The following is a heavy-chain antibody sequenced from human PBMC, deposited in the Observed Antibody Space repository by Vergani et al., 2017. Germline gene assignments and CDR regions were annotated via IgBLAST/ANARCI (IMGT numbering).Heavy chain of an antibody. Sequence: QVQLQESGPGLVKPSETLSLTCTVSGYSISSGYYWGWIRQPPGKELEWIGSIYHSGSTYYNPSLKSRVTISVDTSKNPFSLKLSSVTAADTAVYYCARGLWFGELLNAFDIWGQGTMVTVSS. D-gene: IGHD3-10*01. V-gene: IGHV4-38-2*02. J-gene: IGHJ3*02. CDR1: GYSISSGYY. CDR3: ARGLWFGELLNAFDI. CDR2: IYHSGST.